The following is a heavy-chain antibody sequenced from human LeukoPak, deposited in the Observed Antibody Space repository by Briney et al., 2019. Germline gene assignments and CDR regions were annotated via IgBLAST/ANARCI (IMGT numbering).Heavy chain of an antibody. Sequence: SSVKVSYKASGGTFSSYAISWVRQAPGQGLEWMAGIMPIFGTANYAQKFQGRVTITTDESTSTAYMELSSLRSEDTAVYYCASEYYYDSSGYGPLFDYWGQGTLVTVSS. CDR1: GGTFSSYA. D-gene: IGHD3-22*01. CDR3: ASEYYYDSSGYGPLFDY. J-gene: IGHJ4*02. V-gene: IGHV1-69*05. CDR2: IMPIFGTA.